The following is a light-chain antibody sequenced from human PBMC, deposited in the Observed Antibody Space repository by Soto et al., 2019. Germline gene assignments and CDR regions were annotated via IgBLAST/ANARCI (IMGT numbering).Light chain of an antibody. V-gene: IGLV2-23*02. Sequence: QSALTQPASVSGSPGQSITISCTGTTSDVGSYDLVSWYQHHPGKAPKLLIYEVNKRPSGVSDRFSGSKSGNTASLTISGLQTEDEADYYCCSFAGSSNLYVFGTETKLTVL. CDR1: TSDVGSYDL. J-gene: IGLJ1*01. CDR3: CSFAGSSNLYV. CDR2: EVN.